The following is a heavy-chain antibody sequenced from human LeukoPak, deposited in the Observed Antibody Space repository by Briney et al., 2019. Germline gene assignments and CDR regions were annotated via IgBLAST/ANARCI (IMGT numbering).Heavy chain of an antibody. Sequence: SETLSLTCTVSGGSISSSSYYWGWIRQPPGKGLEWIGSIYYSGSTYYNPSLKSRVTISVDTSKNQFSLKLSSVTAADTAVYYCARLPYYDFWSGYYTDRYYYHYMDVWGKGTTVTVSS. D-gene: IGHD3-3*01. V-gene: IGHV4-39*01. CDR1: GGSISSSSYY. J-gene: IGHJ6*03. CDR2: IYYSGST. CDR3: ARLPYYDFWSGYYTDRYYYHYMDV.